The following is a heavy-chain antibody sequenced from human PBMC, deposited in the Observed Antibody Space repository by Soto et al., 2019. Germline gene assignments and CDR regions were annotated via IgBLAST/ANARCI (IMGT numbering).Heavy chain of an antibody. CDR2: MNPYSGNT. J-gene: IGHJ4*02. CDR1: GYTFTTYD. CDR3: ARRKERSGPHYFDY. Sequence: VASVKVSCKASGYTFTTYDISWVRQATGQGLEWMGWMNPYSGNTGHAQKFQGRVTVTRNTSISTVYMELSGLRPDDTAVYYCARRKERSGPHYFDYWGQGSQVTVSS. D-gene: IGHD6-25*01. V-gene: IGHV1-8*01.